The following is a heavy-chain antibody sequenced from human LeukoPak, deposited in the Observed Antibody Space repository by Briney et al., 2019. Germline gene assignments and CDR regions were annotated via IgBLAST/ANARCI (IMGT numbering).Heavy chain of an antibody. D-gene: IGHD6-13*01. CDR3: ARRIAAAAAPYYFDY. Sequence: GGSLRLSCAASGFSFRSYAMHWVRQAPGKGLEWVTVIANDGRDKKYADSVRGRFTISRDNSKNTVYLQMNSLRAEDTAVYYCARRIAAAAAPYYFDYWGQGTLVTVSS. J-gene: IGHJ4*02. V-gene: IGHV3-30*04. CDR1: GFSFRSYA. CDR2: IANDGRDK.